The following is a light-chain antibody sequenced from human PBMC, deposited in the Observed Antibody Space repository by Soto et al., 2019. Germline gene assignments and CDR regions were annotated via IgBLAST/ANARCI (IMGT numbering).Light chain of an antibody. Sequence: EIVLTQSPATLSLSPGESATLSCRASESVTDYLGWYQQKPGQAPRLLIYDASNRAPGLPARFSGRGPGTDFTLTISRLQPEDFAVYHCQQLSDLAFSFGPGTKVDLK. J-gene: IGKJ3*01. V-gene: IGKV3D-11*02. CDR2: DAS. CDR3: QQLSDLAFS. CDR1: ESVTDY.